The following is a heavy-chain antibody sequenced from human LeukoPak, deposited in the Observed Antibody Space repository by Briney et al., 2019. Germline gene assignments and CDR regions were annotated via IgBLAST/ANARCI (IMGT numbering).Heavy chain of an antibody. CDR3: ARDRLSSGYYYDFDY. Sequence: GGSLRLSCAASGFTFSSYAMSWVRQAPGKGLEWVSAISGSGGSTYYADSVKGRFTISRDNAKNSLYLQMNSLRAEDTAVYYCARDRLSSGYYYDFDYWGQGTLVTVSS. CDR2: ISGSGGST. V-gene: IGHV3-23*01. CDR1: GFTFSSYA. J-gene: IGHJ4*02. D-gene: IGHD3-22*01.